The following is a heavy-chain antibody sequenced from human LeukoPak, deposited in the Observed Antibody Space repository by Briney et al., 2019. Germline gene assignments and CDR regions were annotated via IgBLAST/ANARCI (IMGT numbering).Heavy chain of an antibody. CDR2: IIPIFGTA. D-gene: IGHD5-18*01. CDR1: GGTFSSYG. V-gene: IGHV1-69*13. Sequence: SVKVSCKASGGTFSSYGISWVRQAPGQGLEWMGGIIPIFGTANYAQKFQGRDTTTADESTSTAYMELSSLRSEDTAVYYCARGGRRGAVDTTMVTPWGQGTLVTVSS. J-gene: IGHJ5*02. CDR3: ARGGRRGAVDTTMVTP.